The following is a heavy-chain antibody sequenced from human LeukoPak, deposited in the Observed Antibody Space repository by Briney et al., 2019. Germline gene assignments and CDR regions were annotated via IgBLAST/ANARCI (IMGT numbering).Heavy chain of an antibody. CDR1: GFTFSSYA. V-gene: IGHV3-23*01. J-gene: IGHJ3*02. Sequence: QTGGSLRLSCAASGFTFSSYAMSWVRQAPGKGLEWVSAISGSGGSTYYADSVKGRFTISRDNSKNTLYLQMNSLRAEDTAVYYCAKDLTIFGVVTYDAFDIWGQGTMVTVSS. CDR2: ISGSGGST. CDR3: AKDLTIFGVVTYDAFDI. D-gene: IGHD3-3*01.